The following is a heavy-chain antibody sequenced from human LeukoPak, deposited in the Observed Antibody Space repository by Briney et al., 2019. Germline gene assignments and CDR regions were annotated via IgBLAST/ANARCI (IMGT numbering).Heavy chain of an antibody. CDR2: IFHRGGT. CDR1: NGSISSGDYY. CDR3: VREILYCSGGSCYRGPFDN. D-gene: IGHD2-15*01. Sequence: SETLSLTCTVSNGSISSGDYYWNWIRQPPGKGLEWIGYIFHRGGTSYNPSLKSRILFSVDTSQNQFSLKLNSVTAADTAVYYCVREILYCSGGSCYRGPFDNWGQGTLVTVSA. V-gene: IGHV4-30-4*01. J-gene: IGHJ4*02.